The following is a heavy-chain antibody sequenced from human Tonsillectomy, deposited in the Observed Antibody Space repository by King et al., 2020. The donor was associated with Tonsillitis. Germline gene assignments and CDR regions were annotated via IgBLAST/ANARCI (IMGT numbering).Heavy chain of an antibody. D-gene: IGHD4-23*01. CDR1: RFTFSSYG. CDR2: ISYDGNTK. J-gene: IGHJ4*02. V-gene: IGHV3-30*18. Sequence: VQLVESWGGVVQPGRSLRLSCAASRFTFSSYGMHWVRQAPGKGLEWGAVISYDGNTKYYADSVKGRFTISRDNSKNTLYLQLNSLRAEDTTVYYCVKSYGGNSHGLDYWGQGTLVTVSS. CDR3: VKSYGGNSHGLDY.